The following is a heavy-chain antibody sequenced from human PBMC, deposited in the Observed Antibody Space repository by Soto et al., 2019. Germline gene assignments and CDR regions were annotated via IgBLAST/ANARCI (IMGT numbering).Heavy chain of an antibody. J-gene: IGHJ4*02. V-gene: IGHV3-74*03. CDR2: LSSDGFGA. CDR3: ARDLGGPDY. Sequence: LRLSCAASGFSLSPYWMHWVRQVPGRGLEWVARLSSDGFGAAYADSVKGRFFISRDIARNTLSLQINSLRADDTAVYYCARDLGGPDYWGRGTSVTVSS. CDR1: GFSLSPYW. D-gene: IGHD3-16*01.